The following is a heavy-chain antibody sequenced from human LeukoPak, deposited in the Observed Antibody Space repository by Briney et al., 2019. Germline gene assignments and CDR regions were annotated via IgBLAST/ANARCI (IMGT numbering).Heavy chain of an antibody. CDR1: GFTFRNYY. V-gene: IGHV3-11*01. CDR3: ARFSRYCSRTSCYLYGMDV. J-gene: IGHJ6*02. CDR2: ISVGGDTI. D-gene: IGHD2-2*01. Sequence: GGSLRLSCAASGFTFRNYYMSWLRHGPGKGLEWISYISVGGDTIYYADSVKGRFTISRDNTKNLLFLQMASLRAEDTAVYYCARFSRYCSRTSCYLYGMDVWGQGTTVTVSS.